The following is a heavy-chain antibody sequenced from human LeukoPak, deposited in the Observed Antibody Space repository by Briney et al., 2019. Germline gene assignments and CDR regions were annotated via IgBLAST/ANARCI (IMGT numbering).Heavy chain of an antibody. D-gene: IGHD5-12*01. CDR2: ISDGGTT. CDR1: VFTFNNYA. V-gene: IGHV3-20*04. J-gene: IGHJ4*02. Sequence: GGALRLSCAASVFTFNNYAFNWVRQPPGKGLEWVSGISDGGTTYYADSVKGRFTISRDNAKNSLYLQMNSLRAEDTAFYYCARDDPYSGYDYDYWGRGVLVTVSS. CDR3: ARDDPYSGYDYDY.